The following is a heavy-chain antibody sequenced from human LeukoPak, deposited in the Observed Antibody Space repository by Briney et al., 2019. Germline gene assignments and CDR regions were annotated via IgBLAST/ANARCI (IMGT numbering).Heavy chain of an antibody. CDR1: GFTFSSYA. CDR2: ISGSGGST. V-gene: IGHV3-23*01. CDR3: AKDPVAAGTYYFDY. Sequence: GGSLRLSCAASGFTFSSYAMSWVRQAPGKGLEWVSAISGSGGSTYYADSVKGRFTISRDNSKNTLYLQMNSPRAEDTAVYYCAKDPVAAGTYYFDYWGQGTLVTVSS. J-gene: IGHJ4*02. D-gene: IGHD6-19*01.